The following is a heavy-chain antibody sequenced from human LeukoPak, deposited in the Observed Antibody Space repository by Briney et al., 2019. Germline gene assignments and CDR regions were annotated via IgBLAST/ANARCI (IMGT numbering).Heavy chain of an antibody. CDR3: VKDRYSYGSGSYFS. J-gene: IGHJ4*02. D-gene: IGHD3-10*01. Sequence: GGSLRLSCAASGFTFSSYAMHWVRQTPGKGLEYVSGFSTNGVSTYYADSVKGRFTISSDNSKNTLYLQMSSLRAEDTAVYYCVKDRYSYGSGSYFSWGQGTLVTVSS. CDR2: FSTNGVST. V-gene: IGHV3-64D*06. CDR1: GFTFSSYA.